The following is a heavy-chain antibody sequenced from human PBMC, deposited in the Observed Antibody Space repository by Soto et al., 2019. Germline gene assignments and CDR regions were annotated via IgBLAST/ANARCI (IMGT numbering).Heavy chain of an antibody. D-gene: IGHD3-3*01. CDR3: ARGRTAFQTIFGAVDAFDI. V-gene: IGHV1-2*04. CDR2: INPNSGGT. J-gene: IGHJ3*02. Sequence: GASVKVSCKASGYTFTGYYMHWVRQAPGQGLEWMGWINPNSGGTNYAQKFQGWVTMTRDTSISTAYMELSRLRSDDTAVYYCARGRTAFQTIFGAVDAFDIWGQGTMVTVSS. CDR1: GYTFTGYY.